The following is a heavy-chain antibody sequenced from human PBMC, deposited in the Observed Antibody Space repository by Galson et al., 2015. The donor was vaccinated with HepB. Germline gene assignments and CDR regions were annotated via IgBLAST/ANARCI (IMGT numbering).Heavy chain of an antibody. D-gene: IGHD2-15*01. CDR2: LHPSGTI. J-gene: IGHJ6*03. CDR3: ARVNFGSVGNRPMTGGNYYHYYMDV. CDR1: GASVSGTSYY. V-gene: IGHV4-31*03. Sequence: TLSLTCTVSGASVSGTSYYWSWFRQHPGRGLESVGHLHPSGTIYYNPSLASRATISVDTSANQFSVNLDSVTAADTAMYYCARVNFGSVGNRPMTGGNYYHYYMDVWGRGTLVTVSS.